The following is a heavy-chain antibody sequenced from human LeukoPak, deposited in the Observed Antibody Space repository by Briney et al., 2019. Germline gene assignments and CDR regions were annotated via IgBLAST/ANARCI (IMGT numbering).Heavy chain of an antibody. Sequence: ASVKVSCKASGYAFTSYYMHWVRQAPGQGLEWMGIINPSGGSTSYAQKFQGRVTMTRDTSTSTVYMELSSLRSEDTAVYYCAREAGSSSWYQFAGWFDPWGQGTLVTVSS. D-gene: IGHD6-13*01. V-gene: IGHV1-46*01. CDR3: AREAGSSSWYQFAGWFDP. J-gene: IGHJ5*02. CDR1: GYAFTSYY. CDR2: INPSGGST.